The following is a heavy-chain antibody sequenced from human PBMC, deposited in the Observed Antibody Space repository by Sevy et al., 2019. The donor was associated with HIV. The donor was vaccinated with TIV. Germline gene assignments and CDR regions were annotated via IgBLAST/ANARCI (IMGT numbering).Heavy chain of an antibody. Sequence: SETLSLTCAVYGGSFSGYYWSWIRQPPGKGLEWIGEINHSGSTNYNPSLKSRVTISVDTSKNQFSLKLSSVTAADTAVYYWARGPISRCTNGVCSRPGPPRGAYFDYWGQGTLVTVSS. CDR3: ARGPISRCTNGVCSRPGPPRGAYFDY. D-gene: IGHD2-8*01. J-gene: IGHJ4*02. CDR1: GGSFSGYY. V-gene: IGHV4-34*01. CDR2: INHSGST.